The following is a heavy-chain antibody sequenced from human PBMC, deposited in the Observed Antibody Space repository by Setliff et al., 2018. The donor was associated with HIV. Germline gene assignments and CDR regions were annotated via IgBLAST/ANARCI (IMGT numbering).Heavy chain of an antibody. Sequence: ASVKVSCKAFGYSFTSYGISWVRQAPGQGFGWMGWISTYNGNINYAQKVQGRVTMTTDTSTNTVYMELRSLRSDDTAVYYCARDEQYQLLLDYWGQGTLVTVSS. D-gene: IGHD2-2*01. V-gene: IGHV1-18*01. CDR2: ISTYNGNI. J-gene: IGHJ4*02. CDR1: GYSFTSYG. CDR3: ARDEQYQLLLDY.